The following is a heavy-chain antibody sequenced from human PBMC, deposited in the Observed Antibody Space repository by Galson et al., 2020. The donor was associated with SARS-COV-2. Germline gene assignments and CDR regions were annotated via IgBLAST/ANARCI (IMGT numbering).Heavy chain of an antibody. Sequence: GGSLRLSCAASGFTFSSYWMSWVRQAPGKGLEWVANIKQDGSKKYYVDSVKGRFTISRDNAKNSLYLQMNSLGAEDTAVYYGARVPGLERRSSPYYYYYGMDVWGQGTTVTVSS. CDR3: ARVPGLERRSSPYYYYYGMDV. D-gene: IGHD1-1*01. V-gene: IGHV3-7*01. J-gene: IGHJ6*02. CDR1: GFTFSSYW. CDR2: IKQDGSKK.